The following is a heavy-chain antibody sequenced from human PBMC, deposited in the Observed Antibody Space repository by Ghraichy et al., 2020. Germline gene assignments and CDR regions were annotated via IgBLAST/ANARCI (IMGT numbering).Heavy chain of an antibody. CDR1: GFTFSNAW. V-gene: IGHV3-15*01. D-gene: IGHD3-3*01. Sequence: GGSLRLSCAASGFTFSNAWMSWVRQAPGKGLEWVGRIKSKTDGGTTDYAAPVKGRFTISRDDSKNTLYLQMNSLKTEDTAVYYCTTDRPDYDFWSGYYTNPGGFAFDIWGQGTMVTVSS. CDR2: IKSKTDGGTT. J-gene: IGHJ3*02. CDR3: TTDRPDYDFWSGYYTNPGGFAFDI.